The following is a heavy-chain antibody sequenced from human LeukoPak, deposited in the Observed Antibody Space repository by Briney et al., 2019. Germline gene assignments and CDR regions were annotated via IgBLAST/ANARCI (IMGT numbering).Heavy chain of an antibody. CDR3: ARSPYGVVVITHYFDY. Sequence: GASVKVSCKASGYTFTGYYMHWVRQAPGQGLEWMGWINPNSGGTNYAQKFQGRVTMTRDTSISIAYMELSRLRSDDTAVYYCARSPYGVVVITHYFDYWGQGTLVTVSS. V-gene: IGHV1-2*02. CDR1: GYTFTGYY. D-gene: IGHD3-22*01. J-gene: IGHJ4*02. CDR2: INPNSGGT.